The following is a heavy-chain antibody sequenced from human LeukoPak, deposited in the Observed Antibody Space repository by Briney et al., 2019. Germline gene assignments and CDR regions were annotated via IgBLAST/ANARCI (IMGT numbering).Heavy chain of an antibody. D-gene: IGHD1-20*01. J-gene: IGHJ4*02. V-gene: IGHV1-69*04. Sequence: SVKVSCKASGGTFSSYAISWVRQAPGQGLEWMGRIIPIFGIANYAQKFQGRVTITADKSTSTAYMVLSSLRSEDTAVYYCAREGGITGTDLDYWGQGTLVTVSS. CDR1: GGTFSSYA. CDR3: AREGGITGTDLDY. CDR2: IIPIFGIA.